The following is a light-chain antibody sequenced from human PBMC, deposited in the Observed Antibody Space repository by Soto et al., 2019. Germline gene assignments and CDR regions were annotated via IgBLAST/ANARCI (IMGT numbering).Light chain of an antibody. CDR1: SSDVGGYNF. CDR2: NVI. J-gene: IGLJ1*01. Sequence: QSALTQPRSVSGSPGQSVTISCTGTSSDVGGYNFVSWYQHHPGKAPKLMIYNVIQRPSGVPDRFSASKSGNTASLTISGLQAEDEADYYCCSYAGSYTYGFGTGTKVTVL. CDR3: CSYAGSYTYG. V-gene: IGLV2-11*01.